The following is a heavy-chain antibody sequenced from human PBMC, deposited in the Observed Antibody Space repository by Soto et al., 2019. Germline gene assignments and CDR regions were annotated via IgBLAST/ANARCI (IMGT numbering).Heavy chain of an antibody. CDR1: GFTFSSYG. CDR2: IWYDGSNK. Sequence: GGSLRLSCAASGFTFSSYGMHWVRQAPGKGLEWVAVIWYDGSNKYYADSVKGRLTISRDNSKNTLYLQMNSLRAEDTAVYYCARESSMVRGVIPYYYGMDVWGQGTTVTVSS. D-gene: IGHD3-10*01. CDR3: ARESSMVRGVIPYYYGMDV. V-gene: IGHV3-33*01. J-gene: IGHJ6*02.